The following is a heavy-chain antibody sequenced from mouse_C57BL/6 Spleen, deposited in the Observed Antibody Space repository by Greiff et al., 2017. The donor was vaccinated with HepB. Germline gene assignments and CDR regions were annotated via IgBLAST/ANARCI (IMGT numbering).Heavy chain of an antibody. D-gene: IGHD1-1*02. J-gene: IGHJ4*01. V-gene: IGHV1-77*01. CDR1: GYTFTDYY. CDR3: AREDYGHYYAMDY. CDR2: IGPGSGST. Sequence: VQLQQSGADLVKPGASVKISCKASGYTFTDYYINWVKQRPGQGLEWIGKIGPGSGSTYYNEKFKGKATLTADKSSSTAYMQLSSLTSEDTAVYFCAREDYGHYYAMDYWGQGTSVTVSS.